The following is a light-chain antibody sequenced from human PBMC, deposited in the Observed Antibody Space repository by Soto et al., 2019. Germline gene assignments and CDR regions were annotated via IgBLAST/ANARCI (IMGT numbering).Light chain of an antibody. V-gene: IGLV2-23*01. CDR2: EGS. Sequence: TQPASLSGSPGQSITISFTGTSSDVGSYNLVSWYQQHPGKAPKLMIYEGSKRPSGVSNRFSGSKSGNTASLTISGLQAEDEADYYCCSYAGSSTFYVFGTGTKVTVL. CDR1: SSDVGSYNL. CDR3: CSYAGSSTFYV. J-gene: IGLJ1*01.